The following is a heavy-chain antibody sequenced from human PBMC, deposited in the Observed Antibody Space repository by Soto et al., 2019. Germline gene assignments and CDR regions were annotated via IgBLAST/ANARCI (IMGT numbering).Heavy chain of an antibody. J-gene: IGHJ6*02. Sequence: GGSLRLSCVASGFTFNDFAMHWVRQAPGKGLEWVSGIPWNSGTLDYADSVRGRFSISRDNAKSSLYLQMNSLRVEDTALYYCARHRGYHYYGMDVWGQGTTVTVSS. CDR3: ARHRGYHYYGMDV. V-gene: IGHV3-9*01. CDR1: GFTFNDFA. CDR2: IPWNSGTL.